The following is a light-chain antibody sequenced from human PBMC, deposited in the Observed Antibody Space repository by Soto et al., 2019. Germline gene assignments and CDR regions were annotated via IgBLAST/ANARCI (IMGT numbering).Light chain of an antibody. CDR2: GAS. Sequence: EIVLTQSPGTLSSSPGERATLSCRASPSVSSSYLAWSQQKPGQAPRLLIYGASSRATGIPDRFSGIGSGTDFTITISRLEPDDFAVYYGQQDDSSLSWSFGQGTKVEIK. CDR1: PSVSSSY. V-gene: IGKV3-20*01. CDR3: QQDDSSLSWS. J-gene: IGKJ1*01.